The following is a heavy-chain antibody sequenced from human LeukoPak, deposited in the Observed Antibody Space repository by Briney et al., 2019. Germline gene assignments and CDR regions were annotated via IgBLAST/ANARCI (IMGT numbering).Heavy chain of an antibody. J-gene: IGHJ4*02. CDR2: IIPIFGTA. V-gene: IGHV1-69*01. CDR3: ARRTPYYDSSGYSLGFDY. CDR1: GFTFSSYA. Sequence: GGSLRLSCAASGFTFSSYAISWVRQAPGQGLEWMGGIIPIFGTANYAQRFQGRVTITADESTSTAFMELSSLRSEDTAVYYCARRTPYYDSSGYSLGFDYWGQGTLVTVSS. D-gene: IGHD3-22*01.